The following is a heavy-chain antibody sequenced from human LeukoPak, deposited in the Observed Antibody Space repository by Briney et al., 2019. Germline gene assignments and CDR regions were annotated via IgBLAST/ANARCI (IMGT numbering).Heavy chain of an antibody. V-gene: IGHV3-7*01. CDR2: IKQDGSEK. D-gene: IGHD4-17*01. Sequence: GGSLRLSCAASGFTFSSYWMSWVRQAPGKGLEWVANIKQDGSEKYYVDSVKGRFTISRDNAKNSLYLQMNSLRAEDTAVYYCAREYSSGGDYAFDYWGQGNLATVSS. CDR1: GFTFSSYW. CDR3: AREYSSGGDYAFDY. J-gene: IGHJ4*02.